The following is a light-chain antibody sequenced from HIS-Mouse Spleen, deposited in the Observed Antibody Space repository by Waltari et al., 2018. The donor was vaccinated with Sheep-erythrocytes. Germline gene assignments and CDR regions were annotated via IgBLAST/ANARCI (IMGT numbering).Light chain of an antibody. Sequence: QSALTQPASVSGSPAQSITISCTGTSRHVGGYNYVSWYQQHPGKAPKLMLYEVSNRPSGVSNRFSGSKSGNTASLTISGLQAEDEADYYCSSYTSSSTWVFGGGTKLTVL. CDR3: SSYTSSSTWV. CDR1: SRHVGGYNY. J-gene: IGLJ3*02. CDR2: EVS. V-gene: IGLV2-14*01.